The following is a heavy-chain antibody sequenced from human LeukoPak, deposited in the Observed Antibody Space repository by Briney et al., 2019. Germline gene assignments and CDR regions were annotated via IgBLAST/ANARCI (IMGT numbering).Heavy chain of an antibody. V-gene: IGHV4-59*01. CDR1: GDSISSYY. D-gene: IGHD6-13*01. CDR2: FHYSGST. J-gene: IGHJ4*02. CDR3: ARGSSWSYYFDY. Sequence: SETLSHTCAVSGDSISSYYWSWIRQPPGKGLEWIGYFHYSGSTNYSPSLKSRVTISIDTSKNQFSLKVSSVTAADTAVYYCARGSSWSYYFDYWGQGTLVTVSS.